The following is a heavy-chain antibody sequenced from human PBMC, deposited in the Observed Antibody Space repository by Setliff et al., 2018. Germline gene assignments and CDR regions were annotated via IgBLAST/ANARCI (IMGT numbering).Heavy chain of an antibody. D-gene: IGHD1-1*01. J-gene: IGHJ4*02. V-gene: IGHV4-34*01. CDR1: GGSFSDYY. CDR2: INHSGST. CDR3: ARTGTYRYFDY. Sequence: PSETLSLTCAASGGSFSDYYWTWIRQPPGKGLEWIGEINHSGSTNYNPSLKSRVTISVDTSKDQFSLKLISMTAADTAVYYCARTGTYRYFDYWGQGALVTVSS.